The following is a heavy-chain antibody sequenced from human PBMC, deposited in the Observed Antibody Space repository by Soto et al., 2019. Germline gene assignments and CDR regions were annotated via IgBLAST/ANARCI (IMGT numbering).Heavy chain of an antibody. CDR2: IYYSGST. D-gene: IGHD3-22*01. CDR1: GGSISSYY. CDR3: ARGGWSYYYDSSGYYYDY. J-gene: IGHJ4*02. V-gene: IGHV4-59*01. Sequence: PSETLSLTCTVSGGSISSYYWSWIRQPPGKGLKWIGYIYYSGSTNYNPSLKSRVTISVDTSKNQFSLKLSSVTAADTAVYYCARGGWSYYYDSSGYYYDYWGQGTLVTVS.